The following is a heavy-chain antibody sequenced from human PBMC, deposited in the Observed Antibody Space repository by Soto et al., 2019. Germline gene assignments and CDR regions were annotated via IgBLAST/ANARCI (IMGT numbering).Heavy chain of an antibody. CDR1: GGSVSSGGYY. CDR3: ARRSLGQYYFDY. Sequence: PSETLSLTCTVSGGSVSSGGYYWSWIRQPPGKGLEWIGYIYYSGSTNYNPSLKSRVTISVDTSKNQFSLKLSSVTAADTAVYYCARRSLGQYYFDYWGQGTLVTVSS. CDR2: IYYSGST. J-gene: IGHJ4*02. V-gene: IGHV4-61*08. D-gene: IGHD1-26*01.